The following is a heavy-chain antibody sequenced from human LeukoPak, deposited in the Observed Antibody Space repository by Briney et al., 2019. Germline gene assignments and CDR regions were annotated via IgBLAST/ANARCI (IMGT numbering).Heavy chain of an antibody. CDR1: GFTVSSNY. CDR3: ARGYDILTGYFDY. Sequence: GGSLRLSCAASGFTVSSNYMSWVRQAPGKGLEWVSVIYSGGSTYYADSVKGRFTISRDNSKNTLYLQMNSLRAEDTAVYYCARGYDILTGYFDYWGQGTLVTVSS. CDR2: IYSGGST. D-gene: IGHD3-9*01. J-gene: IGHJ4*02. V-gene: IGHV3-53*05.